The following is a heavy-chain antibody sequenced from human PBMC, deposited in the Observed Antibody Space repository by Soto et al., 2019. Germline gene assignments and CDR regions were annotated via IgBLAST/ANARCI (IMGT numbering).Heavy chain of an antibody. CDR2: IYYSGST. CDR3: ARVKGSGYLDY. D-gene: IGHD2-15*01. Sequence: SETLCLTCAVYGGYFSGYYWSWIRQPPGKGLEWIGYIYYSGSTNYNPSLKSRVTISVDTSKNQFSLKLSSVTAADTAVYYCARVKGSGYLDYWGQGTLVTVSS. V-gene: IGHV4-59*01. CDR1: GGYFSGYY. J-gene: IGHJ4*02.